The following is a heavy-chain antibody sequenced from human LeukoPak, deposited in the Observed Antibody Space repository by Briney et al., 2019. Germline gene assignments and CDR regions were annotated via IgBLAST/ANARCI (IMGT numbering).Heavy chain of an antibody. J-gene: IGHJ4*02. CDR1: GFTFSSYA. D-gene: IGHD1-14*01. CDR2: ISSNGGST. CDR3: ARARITLYYFDY. Sequence: PGGSLRLSCAASGFTFSSYAMHWVRQAPGKGLEYVSAISSNGGSTYYANSVKGRFTISRDNSKNTLHLQMGSLRAEDMAVYYCARARITLYYFDYWGQGTLVTVSS. V-gene: IGHV3-64*01.